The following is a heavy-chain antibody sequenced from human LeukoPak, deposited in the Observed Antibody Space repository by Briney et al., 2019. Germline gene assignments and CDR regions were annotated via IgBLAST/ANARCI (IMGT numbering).Heavy chain of an antibody. V-gene: IGHV3-21*01. CDR3: ARVYCSSGSCYSFDN. J-gene: IGHJ4*02. Sequence: GGSLRLSCAASGFTFSSYAMNWVRQAPGKGLEWVSSITSGSSYIYYADSVKGRFTISRDNAKNSLYLQMNSLGDEDTAVYYCARVYCSSGSCYSFDNWGQGTLVTVSS. D-gene: IGHD2-15*01. CDR2: ITSGSSYI. CDR1: GFTFSSYA.